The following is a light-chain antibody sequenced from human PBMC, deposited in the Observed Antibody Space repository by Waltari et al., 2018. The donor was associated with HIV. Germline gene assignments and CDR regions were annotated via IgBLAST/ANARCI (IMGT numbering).Light chain of an antibody. J-gene: IGLJ2*01. CDR3: QAWDTSGVV. CDR2: QDN. Sequence: SSELIQPPSMSVSPGQTASITCPGDQLGNKYASWYQQKPGQSPVLVMYQDNKRPSDIPERFSGSNSGDTATLTISGTQALDEADYYCQAWDTSGVVFGGGTKLTVL. CDR1: QLGNKY. V-gene: IGLV3-1*01.